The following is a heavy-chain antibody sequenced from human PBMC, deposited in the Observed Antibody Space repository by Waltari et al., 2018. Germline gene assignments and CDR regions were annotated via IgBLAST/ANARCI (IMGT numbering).Heavy chain of an antibody. Sequence: EVQLLESGGGLVQPGGSLRLSCAASGFTFSSYAMSWVSQAPGKGLEWVSVIYSGGSTYYADPVKGRFTISRDNAKNSLYLQMNSLRPEDTALYFCAKDTRLGESSLYGWYFDHWGQGTLVTVSS. CDR2: IYSGGST. CDR1: GFTFSSYA. J-gene: IGHJ4*02. CDR3: AKDTRLGESSLYGWYFDH. V-gene: IGHV3-23*03. D-gene: IGHD3-16*02.